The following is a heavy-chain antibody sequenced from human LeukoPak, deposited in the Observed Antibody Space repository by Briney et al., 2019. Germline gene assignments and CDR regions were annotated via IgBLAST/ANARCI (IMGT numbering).Heavy chain of an antibody. CDR2: ISYDGSNE. Sequence: PGRSLRHSCAASGFTFSNYAMHWVRQAPGKGLEWVAVISYDGSNEYYADSLKGRFTISRDNSKNTLYLQMNSLRAEDTAVYYCAKDLLLDSGSYSVYDYRGQGSLVTVSS. D-gene: IGHD1-26*01. J-gene: IGHJ4*02. CDR3: AKDLLLDSGSYSVYDY. CDR1: GFTFSNYA. V-gene: IGHV3-30*18.